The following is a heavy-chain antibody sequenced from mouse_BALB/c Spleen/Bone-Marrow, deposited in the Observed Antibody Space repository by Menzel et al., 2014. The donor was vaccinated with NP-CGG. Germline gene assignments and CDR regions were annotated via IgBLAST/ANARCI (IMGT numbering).Heavy chain of an antibody. D-gene: IGHD2-4*01. CDR1: GFSFNNYG. J-gene: IGHJ3*01. V-gene: IGHV5-9-2*01. CDR3: ARHAYYDQTEVSFVY. CDR2: ISGGGSYT. Sequence: EVQLEESGGGLVESGGSLKLSCAASGFSFNNYGMSWVRQTPEKRLEWVATISGGGSYTFYPDSVKGRFTISRDNAKNNLYLQLSRLRSEDTALYYCARHAYYDQTEVSFVYWGQGTLVTVSA.